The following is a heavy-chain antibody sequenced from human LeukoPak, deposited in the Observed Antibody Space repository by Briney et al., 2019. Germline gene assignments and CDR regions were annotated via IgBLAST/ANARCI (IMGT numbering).Heavy chain of an antibody. CDR1: GFTLISTW. D-gene: IGHD3-16*01. J-gene: IGHJ5*02. Sequence: GGPLSLSCAAPGFTLISTWMNWFGQPPGKGLVWFQRINSDGSSTSYADSVKGRFTLSRDNAKNTLYLQMNSLRAEDTAVYYCARDYDYVWGSHSYNWFDPWGQGTLVTVSS. CDR2: INSDGSST. V-gene: IGHV3-74*01. CDR3: ARDYDYVWGSHSYNWFDP.